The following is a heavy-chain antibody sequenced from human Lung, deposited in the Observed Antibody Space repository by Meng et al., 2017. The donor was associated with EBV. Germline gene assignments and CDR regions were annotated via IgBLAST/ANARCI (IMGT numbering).Heavy chain of an antibody. J-gene: IGHJ4*02. Sequence: QVRLQQGGAGLLKPSETRSLTGAVYGGSFSGYYWSWIRQPPGKGLEWIGEINHSGSTNYNPSLKSRVTISVDTSKNQFSLKLSSVTAADTAVYYCARSYSSGWYTLFDYWGQGTLVTVSS. D-gene: IGHD6-19*01. CDR1: GGSFSGYY. V-gene: IGHV4-34*01. CDR3: ARSYSSGWYTLFDY. CDR2: INHSGST.